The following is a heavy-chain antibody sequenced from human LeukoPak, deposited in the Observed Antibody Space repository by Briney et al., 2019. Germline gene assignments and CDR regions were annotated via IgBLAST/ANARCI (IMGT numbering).Heavy chain of an antibody. D-gene: IGHD5-12*01. J-gene: IGHJ6*02. V-gene: IGHV4-34*01. CDR2: INHSGST. CDR3: ARSGYGIWSYYYYGMDV. CDR1: GFTFSSYA. Sequence: GSLRLSCAASGFTFSSYAMSWIRQPPGKGLEWIGEINHSGSTNYNPSLKSRVTISVDTSKNQFSLKLSSVTAADTAVYYCARSGYGIWSYYYYGMDVWGQGTTVTVSS.